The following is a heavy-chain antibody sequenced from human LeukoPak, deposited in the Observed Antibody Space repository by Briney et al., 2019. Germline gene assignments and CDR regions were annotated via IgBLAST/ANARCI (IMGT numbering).Heavy chain of an antibody. V-gene: IGHV3-21*01. D-gene: IGHD3-9*01. CDR1: GFTFSSYS. Sequence: GGSLRLSCAASGFTFSSYSMNWVRQAPGKGLEWVSSISSSSSYIYYADSVKGRFTISRDNAKNSLYLQMNSLRAEDTAVYYRARDMENDILTGCFDYWGQGTLVTVSS. CDR3: ARDMENDILTGCFDY. CDR2: ISSSSSYI. J-gene: IGHJ4*02.